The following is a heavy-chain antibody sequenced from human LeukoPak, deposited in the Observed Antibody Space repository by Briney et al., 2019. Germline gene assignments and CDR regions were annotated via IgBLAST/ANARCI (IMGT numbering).Heavy chain of an antibody. CDR2: INHSGST. CDR1: GGSFSGYY. Sequence: SETLSLTCAVYGGSFSGYYWSWIRQPPGKGLEWIGEINHSGSTNYNPSLKSRVTMSVDTSKKQFSLKLSSVTAADTAVYYRARGFGMKTGEAFDIWGQGTMVTVSS. J-gene: IGHJ3*02. CDR3: ARGFGMKTGEAFDI. V-gene: IGHV4-34*01. D-gene: IGHD3-10*01.